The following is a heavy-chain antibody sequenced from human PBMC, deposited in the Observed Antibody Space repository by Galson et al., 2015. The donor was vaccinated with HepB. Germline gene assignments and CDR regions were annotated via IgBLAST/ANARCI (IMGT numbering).Heavy chain of an antibody. CDR3: AKVSAAADTRFFEY. CDR1: GFTFSNYA. CDR2: IYAVGTT. D-gene: IGHD6-13*01. V-gene: IGHV3-23*01. Sequence: SLRLSCATTGFTFSNYAMNWVRQAPGKGLEWVSNIYAVGTTSYADPVKGRFTISRGNSKNTLYLQMNSLRVEDTALYYCAKVSAAADTRFFEYGGPGTLVTVSS. J-gene: IGHJ4*02.